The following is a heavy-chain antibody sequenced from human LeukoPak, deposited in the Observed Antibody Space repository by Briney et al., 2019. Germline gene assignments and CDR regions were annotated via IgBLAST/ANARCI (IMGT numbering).Heavy chain of an antibody. CDR1: GFTFDDYA. D-gene: IGHD3-10*01. Sequence: GGSLRLSCAASGFTFDDYAMHWVRQAPGKGLEWVSGISWNSGSIGYADSVKGRFTISRDNAKNSLYLQMNSLRAEDTALYYCAKVGYGSGSYSLDYWGQGTLVTVSS. CDR2: ISWNSGSI. CDR3: AKVGYGSGSYSLDY. J-gene: IGHJ4*02. V-gene: IGHV3-9*01.